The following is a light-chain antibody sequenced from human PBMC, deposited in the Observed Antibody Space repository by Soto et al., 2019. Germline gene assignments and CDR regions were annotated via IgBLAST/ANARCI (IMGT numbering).Light chain of an antibody. CDR1: QSVSSN. CDR2: GAF. V-gene: IGKV3-15*01. J-gene: IGKJ4*01. Sequence: EIIMTQSPVTLSVSPGERATLSCRASQSVSSNLAWYQQKPGQAPSLLIYGAFTRATGIPARFSGTGSGTEFTLTISSLQSEDFAVYSCQQYNNWPLTFGGGTKVDIK. CDR3: QQYNNWPLT.